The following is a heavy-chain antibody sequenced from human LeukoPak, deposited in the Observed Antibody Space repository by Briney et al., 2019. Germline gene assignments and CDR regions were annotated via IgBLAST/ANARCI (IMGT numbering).Heavy chain of an antibody. V-gene: IGHV1-18*01. CDR1: GYTFTSYG. CDR3: ARGDYYDSSGYYLPNWFDP. CDR2: ISAYNGDT. J-gene: IGHJ5*02. D-gene: IGHD3-22*01. Sequence: RASVTVSCKASGYTFTSYGFSWVRQAPGQGLEWMGWISAYNGDTKYALNLQGRVTMTTDTSTSTAYMELRSLRSDDTAVYYCARGDYYDSSGYYLPNWFDPWGQGTLVTVSS.